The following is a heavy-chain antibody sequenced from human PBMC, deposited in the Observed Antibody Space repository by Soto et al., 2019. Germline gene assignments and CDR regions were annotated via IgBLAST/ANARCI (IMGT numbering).Heavy chain of an antibody. Sequence: QAQLVQSGAEVKKPGASVKVSCKTSGYTFNTYGISWVRQVPGQGPEWMGWISGYNGYTKYAQKFQGRVTITTDTSTSTAYMDMRSPRSDDTSVYYCARPGTILGRNGMDVWGQGTTVIVSS. V-gene: IGHV1-18*04. CDR2: ISGYNGYT. CDR3: ARPGTILGRNGMDV. J-gene: IGHJ6*02. D-gene: IGHD3-3*01. CDR1: GYTFNTYG.